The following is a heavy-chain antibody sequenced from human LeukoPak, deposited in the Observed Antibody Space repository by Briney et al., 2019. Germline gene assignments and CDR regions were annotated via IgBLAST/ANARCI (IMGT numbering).Heavy chain of an antibody. D-gene: IGHD3-22*01. CDR3: ARALYDGTDY. V-gene: IGHV4-59*01. Sequence: SETLSLTCTVSGGSISSYYWSWIRQPPGKGLEWIGYIYYSGSTNYNPSLKSRVTISVDTSKNQFSLKLSSVTAADTAVYYCARALYDGTDYWGQGTLVTVSS. J-gene: IGHJ4*02. CDR2: IYYSGST. CDR1: GGSISSYY.